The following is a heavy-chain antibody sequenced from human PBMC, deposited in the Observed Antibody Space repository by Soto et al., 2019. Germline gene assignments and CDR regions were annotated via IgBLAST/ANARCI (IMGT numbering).Heavy chain of an antibody. CDR2: IRSKANSYAT. D-gene: IGHD2-2*01. Sequence: PGGSLRLSCAASGFTFSGSAMHWVRQASGKGLEWVGRIRSKANSYATAYAASVKGRFTISRDDSKNTAYLQMNSLKTEDTAVYYCTRHPDPPPIVVVPADIHWFDPWGQGTLVTVAS. V-gene: IGHV3-73*01. J-gene: IGHJ5*02. CDR1: GFTFSGSA. CDR3: TRHPDPPPIVVVPADIHWFDP.